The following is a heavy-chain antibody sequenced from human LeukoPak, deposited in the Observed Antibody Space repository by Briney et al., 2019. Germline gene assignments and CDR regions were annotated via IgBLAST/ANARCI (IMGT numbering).Heavy chain of an antibody. CDR1: GFTVSSNY. Sequence: GGSLRLSCAASGFTVSSNYMSWVRQAPGRGLEWVSVIYSGGSTYYADSVKGRFTISRDNSRNTLFLRMNTLRAEDTAVYYCAKGHGDYYPGNYADSWGQGTLVTVSS. J-gene: IGHJ4*02. CDR2: IYSGGST. D-gene: IGHD4-17*01. CDR3: AKGHGDYYPGNYADS. V-gene: IGHV3-53*01.